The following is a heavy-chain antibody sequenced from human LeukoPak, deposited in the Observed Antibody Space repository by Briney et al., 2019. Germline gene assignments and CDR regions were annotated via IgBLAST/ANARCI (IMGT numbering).Heavy chain of an antibody. CDR1: GGPISSYY. Sequence: SETLSLTCTVSGGPISSYYWSWIRQPPGKGLEWIGYIYYSGSTNYNPSLKSPVTISVDTSKNQFSLKLSSVTAADTAVYYCARLVRFSSDHFDYWGQGTLVTVSS. CDR2: IYYSGST. V-gene: IGHV4-59*01. D-gene: IGHD6-6*01. J-gene: IGHJ4*02. CDR3: ARLVRFSSDHFDY.